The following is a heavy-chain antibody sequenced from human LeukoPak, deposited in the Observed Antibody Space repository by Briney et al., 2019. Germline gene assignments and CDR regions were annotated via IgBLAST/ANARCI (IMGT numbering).Heavy chain of an antibody. D-gene: IGHD3-22*01. J-gene: IGHJ4*02. Sequence: HPGGSLRLSCAASGFTVSSNYMSWVRQAPGKGLEWVSAISGSGVSTYYADSVKGRFTISRDNSKNTLYLQMNSLRAEDTAVYYCAKVGYYDSSGEIDYWGQGTLVTVSS. CDR2: ISGSGVST. CDR3: AKVGYYDSSGEIDY. V-gene: IGHV3-23*01. CDR1: GFTVSSNY.